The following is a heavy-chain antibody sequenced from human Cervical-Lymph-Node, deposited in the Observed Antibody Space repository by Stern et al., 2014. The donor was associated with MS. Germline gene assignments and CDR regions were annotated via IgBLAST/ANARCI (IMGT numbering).Heavy chain of an antibody. J-gene: IGHJ4*02. CDR3: ARMMGSGYRHYFDY. CDR2: IAWNDTT. Sequence: QVTLRESGPALVKPTQTLTLTCTFSGFSLLTSGTRVSWLRQPPGRALEWLARIAWNDTTFYTSSQMTMLTITKDTFTNQVGLSMTDVDPVDTATYYCARMMGSGYRHYFDYWGQGTPVTVSS. CDR1: GFSLLTSGTR. V-gene: IGHV2-70*04. D-gene: IGHD3-3*01.